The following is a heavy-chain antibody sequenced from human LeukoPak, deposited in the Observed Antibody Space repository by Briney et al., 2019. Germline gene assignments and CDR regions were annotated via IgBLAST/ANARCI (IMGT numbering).Heavy chain of an antibody. J-gene: IGHJ5*02. D-gene: IGHD3-10*01. Sequence: SETLSLTCTVSGGSTSGYYWSWIRQPPGKGLEWIGYIYYSGSTNYNPSLKSRVTISVDTSKNQFSLKLSSVTAADTAVYYCARRPSGSGSYGFDPWGQGTLVTVSS. CDR3: ARRPSGSGSYGFDP. V-gene: IGHV4-59*01. CDR2: IYYSGST. CDR1: GGSTSGYY.